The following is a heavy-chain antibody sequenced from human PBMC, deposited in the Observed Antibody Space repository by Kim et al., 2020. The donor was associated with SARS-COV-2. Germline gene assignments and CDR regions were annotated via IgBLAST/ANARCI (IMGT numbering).Heavy chain of an antibody. CDR3: ANTNGGVVVVARSVDP. J-gene: IGHJ5*02. V-gene: IGHV3-23*01. D-gene: IGHD2-15*01. Sequence: VKGRFTISRDDTKNTLYLQMNSLRAEDTAVYYCANTNGGVVVVARSVDPWGQGTLVTVSS.